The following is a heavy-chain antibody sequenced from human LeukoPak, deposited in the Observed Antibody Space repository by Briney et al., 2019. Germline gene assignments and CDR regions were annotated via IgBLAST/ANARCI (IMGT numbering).Heavy chain of an antibody. D-gene: IGHD6-13*01. CDR2: IIPIFGTA. CDR1: GYTFTSYA. Sequence: ASVKVSCKASGYTFTSYAMNWVRQAPGQGLEWMGGIIPIFGTANYAQKFQGRVTITADESTSTAYMELSSLRSEDTAVYYCARVAAAGTLDIWGQGTMVTVSS. CDR3: ARVAAAGTLDI. V-gene: IGHV1-69*13. J-gene: IGHJ3*02.